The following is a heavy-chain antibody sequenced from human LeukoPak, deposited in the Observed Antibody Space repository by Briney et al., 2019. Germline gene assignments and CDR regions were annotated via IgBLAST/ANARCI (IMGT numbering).Heavy chain of an antibody. CDR2: INPNSGGT. CDR1: GNTFIDNY. CDR3: ARGAQYTTLWPTADYFEY. V-gene: IGHV1-2*06. Sequence: ASVKVSCKASGNTFIDNYIHWVRQAPGQGLEWLGRINPNSGGTHFAQNFQGRVTMTRDTSISTVYMELSSLESDDTAIYYCARGAQYTTLWPTADYFEYWGQGTLVTVSS. J-gene: IGHJ4*02. D-gene: IGHD2-2*02.